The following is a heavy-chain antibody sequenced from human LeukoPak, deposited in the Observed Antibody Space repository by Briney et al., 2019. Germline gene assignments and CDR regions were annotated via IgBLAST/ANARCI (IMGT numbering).Heavy chain of an antibody. Sequence: PSETLSLTCAVYGGSFSGYYWSWIGQPPGKGLEGMGEINHSGSTNYNPSLKSRVTISVDTSKNQFSLKLSSVTAADTAVYYCARYYGDYIGTAYYYGMDVWGQGTTVTVSS. CDR2: INHSGST. CDR3: ARYYGDYIGTAYYYGMDV. CDR1: GGSFSGYY. J-gene: IGHJ6*02. D-gene: IGHD4-17*01. V-gene: IGHV4-34*01.